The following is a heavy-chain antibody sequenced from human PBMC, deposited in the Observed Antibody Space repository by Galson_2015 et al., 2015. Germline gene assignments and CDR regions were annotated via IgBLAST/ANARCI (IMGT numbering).Heavy chain of an antibody. D-gene: IGHD3-22*01. CDR2: ISAYNGNT. J-gene: IGHJ3*02. V-gene: IGHV1-18*04. Sequence: SVKVSCKASGYTFTSYGISWVRQAPGQGLEWMGWISAYNGNTNYAQKLQGRVTMTTDTSTSTAYMELRSLRSDDTAVYYCARTYFYDSSGYYKIHDAFEIWGQGTMVTVSS. CDR1: GYTFTSYG. CDR3: ARTYFYDSSGYYKIHDAFEI.